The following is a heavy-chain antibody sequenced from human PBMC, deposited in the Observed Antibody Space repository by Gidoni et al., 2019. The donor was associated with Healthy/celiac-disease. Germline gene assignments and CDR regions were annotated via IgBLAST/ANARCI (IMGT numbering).Heavy chain of an antibody. J-gene: IGHJ6*02. Sequence: EVQLVESGGGLIQPGGSLRLSCAASGFTVSSNYMSWVRQAPGKGLEWVSVIYSGGSTYYADSVKGRFTISRDNSKNTLYLQMNSLRAEDTAVYYCASGIQLWQYYYYYGMDVWGQGTTVTVSS. CDR2: IYSGGST. CDR3: ASGIQLWQYYYYYGMDV. V-gene: IGHV3-53*01. D-gene: IGHD5-18*01. CDR1: GFTVSSNY.